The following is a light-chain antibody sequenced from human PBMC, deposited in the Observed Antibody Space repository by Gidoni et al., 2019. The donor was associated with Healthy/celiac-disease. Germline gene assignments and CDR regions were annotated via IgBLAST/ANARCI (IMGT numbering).Light chain of an antibody. CDR3: QTWGTGG. CDR1: SGHSSYA. CDR2: LNSDGSH. J-gene: IGLJ2*01. Sequence: QLVLTQSPSASASLGASVKLTCTLSSGHSSYAIAWHQQQPEKGPRYLMKLNSDGSHSKGDGIPDRFSGSSSGAERYLTIYSLQSEDEADYYCQTWGTGGFGGGTKLTVL. V-gene: IGLV4-69*01.